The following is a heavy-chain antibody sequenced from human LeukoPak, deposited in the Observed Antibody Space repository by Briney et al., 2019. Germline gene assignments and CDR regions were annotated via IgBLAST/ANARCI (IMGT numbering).Heavy chain of an antibody. D-gene: IGHD1-1*01. CDR3: ARTHIPGTWVGYFDY. CDR2: ISGSGGGGST. V-gene: IGHV3-23*01. J-gene: IGHJ4*02. Sequence: GGSLRLSCAASGFTFSSYAMTWVRQAPGKGLEWVSTISGSGGGGSTYYADSVKGRFTISRDNSKNTLYLQMNSLRADDTAVYYCARTHIPGTWVGYFDYWGQGTLVTVSS. CDR1: GFTFSSYA.